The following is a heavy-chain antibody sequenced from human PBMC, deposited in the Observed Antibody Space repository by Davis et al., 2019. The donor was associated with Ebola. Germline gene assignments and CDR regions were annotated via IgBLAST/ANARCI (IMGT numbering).Heavy chain of an antibody. J-gene: IGHJ4*02. CDR3: ASESLITRFSLDS. V-gene: IGHV4-30-4*01. D-gene: IGHD3-16*01. Sequence: MPSETLSLTCSVSGVSVNSGDYYWSWIRQAPGKGLEWIGYIYYSGITYYNPSLKSRVTILIDTSKNQFSLQLKSITAADTAVYYCASESLITRFSLDSWGQGSLVTVSS. CDR1: GVSVNSGDYY. CDR2: IYYSGIT.